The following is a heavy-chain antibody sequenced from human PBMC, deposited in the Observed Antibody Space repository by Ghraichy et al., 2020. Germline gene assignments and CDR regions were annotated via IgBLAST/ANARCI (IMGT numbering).Heavy chain of an antibody. V-gene: IGHV1-69*06. CDR2: IIPIFGTT. CDR1: GGTFSNYA. D-gene: IGHD3-22*01. Sequence: SVKVSCKASGGTFSNYAISWVRQAPGQGLEWMGGIIPIFGTTNYAQKFQGRVTITADKSTSTAYMELSSLRSEDTAVYYCARSQGVYYYDSSGYGAFDVWGHGTMVTVSS. CDR3: ARSQGVYYYDSSGYGAFDV. J-gene: IGHJ3*01.